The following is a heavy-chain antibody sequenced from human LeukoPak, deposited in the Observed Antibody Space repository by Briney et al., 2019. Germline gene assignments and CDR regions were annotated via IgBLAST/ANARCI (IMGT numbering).Heavy chain of an antibody. Sequence: SVKVSCKASGGTFSSYAISWVRQAPGQGLEWMGGIIPIFGTANYAQKFQGRVTITADESTSTAYMELSSLRSEDTAVYYCARPDEDRGYSYGYNYWGQGTQVTVSS. D-gene: IGHD5-18*01. J-gene: IGHJ4*02. V-gene: IGHV1-69*13. CDR3: ARPDEDRGYSYGYNY. CDR2: IIPIFGTA. CDR1: GGTFSSYA.